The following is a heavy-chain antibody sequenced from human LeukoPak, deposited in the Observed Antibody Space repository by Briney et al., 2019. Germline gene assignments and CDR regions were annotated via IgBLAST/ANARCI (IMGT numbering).Heavy chain of an antibody. J-gene: IGHJ1*01. D-gene: IGHD6-13*01. Sequence: PSQTLSLTCTVYGGSISSGGYYWSWIRQPPGKGLEWIGYIYHSGSTYYNPSLKSRVTISVDRSKNQFSLKLSSVTAADTAVYYCARSRIAAAGPEEYFQHLGQGTLVTVSS. V-gene: IGHV4-30-2*01. CDR1: GGSISSGGYY. CDR3: ARSRIAAAGPEEYFQH. CDR2: IYHSGST.